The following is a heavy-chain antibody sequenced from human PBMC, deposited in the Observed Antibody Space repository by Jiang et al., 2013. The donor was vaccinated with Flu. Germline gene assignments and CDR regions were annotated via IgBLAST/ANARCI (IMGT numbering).Heavy chain of an antibody. CDR1: GGSISSYY. CDR2: IYNGGSN. D-gene: IGHD3-3*01. CDR3: ARDRGLLEWITIDY. Sequence: GLVKPSETLSLTCTVSGGSISSYYWSWIRQPAGKGLEWIGRIYNGGSNNYNPSLKSRVTMSVDTSKNQFSLKLNSVTAADTAVFYCARDRGLLEWITIDYWGQGTLVTVSS. J-gene: IGHJ4*02. V-gene: IGHV4-4*07.